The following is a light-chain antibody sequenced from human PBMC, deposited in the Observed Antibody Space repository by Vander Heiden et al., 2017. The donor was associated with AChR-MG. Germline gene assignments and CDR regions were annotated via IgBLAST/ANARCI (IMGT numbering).Light chain of an antibody. CDR3: QAWDSTTAI. Sequence: SFEVTQPPSVSVSPGQTATITCSGAELGNKFAGCYQPKPGQSPVLVIYQDTKRPSGIPERFSGASSGNTVTLTISETQAMDEDDYFCQAWDSTTAIFGGGTKLTVL. CDR2: QDT. V-gene: IGLV3-1*01. CDR1: ELGNKF. J-gene: IGLJ2*01.